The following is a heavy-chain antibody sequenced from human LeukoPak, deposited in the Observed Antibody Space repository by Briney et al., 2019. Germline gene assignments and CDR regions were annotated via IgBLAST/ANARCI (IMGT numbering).Heavy chain of an antibody. D-gene: IGHD2-2*02. CDR2: ISGSGGST. J-gene: IGHJ4*02. Sequence: GGSLRLSCAASGFTFSSYAMSWVRQAPGKGLEWVSAISGSGGSTYYADSVKGRFTISRDNAKNSLYLQMNSLRAEDTAVYYCARSVGYCSSTSCYSTYFDYWGQGTLVTVSS. CDR1: GFTFSSYA. V-gene: IGHV3-23*01. CDR3: ARSVGYCSSTSCYSTYFDY.